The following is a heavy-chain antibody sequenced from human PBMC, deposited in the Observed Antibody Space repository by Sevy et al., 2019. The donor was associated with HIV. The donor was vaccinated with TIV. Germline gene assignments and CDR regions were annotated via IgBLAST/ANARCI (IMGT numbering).Heavy chain of an antibody. CDR2: IKQDGSEK. CDR1: GFTFSSYW. D-gene: IGHD3-10*01. J-gene: IGHJ6*02. Sequence: GGFLRLSCAASGFTFSSYWMSWVRQAPGKGLAWVANIKQDGSEKYYVDSVKGRFTISIDNAKNSLYLQMNSLRAEDTAVYYCARVPYGSENYYYGMDVWGQGTTVTVSS. CDR3: ARVPYGSENYYYGMDV. V-gene: IGHV3-7*03.